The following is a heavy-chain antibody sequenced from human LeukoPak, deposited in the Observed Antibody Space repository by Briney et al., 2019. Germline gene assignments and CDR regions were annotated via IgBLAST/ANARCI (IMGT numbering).Heavy chain of an antibody. Sequence: PGGSLRLSCAASGFIFNNAWVSWVRQAPGKGLEWVGRIKSKTDGGTTDYAAPVKGRFTISRDDSKNTLYLQMNSLKTEDTAVYYCSTDVRFSSTWYGASGYWGQGTLVTVSS. CDR1: GFIFNNAW. V-gene: IGHV3-15*01. J-gene: IGHJ4*02. CDR2: IKSKTDGGTT. CDR3: STDVRFSSTWYGASGY. D-gene: IGHD6-13*01.